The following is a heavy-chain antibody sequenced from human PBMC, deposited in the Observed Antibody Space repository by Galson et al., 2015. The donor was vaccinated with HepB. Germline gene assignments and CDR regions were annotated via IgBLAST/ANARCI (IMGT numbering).Heavy chain of an antibody. CDR1: GFSLCTKTMR. CDR2: IDWDDKK. J-gene: IGHJ5*02. V-gene: IGHV2-70*04. CDR3: ARNGGSYDYFDP. Sequence: PALVKPTQTLTLTCTFSGFSLCTKTMRVTWIRQPPGKALEWLARIDWDDKKFYSTSLKTRLTISKDSSKNQVVLTMTNMDPVDTATYYCARNGGSYDYFDPWDQGTLVTVSS. D-gene: IGHD1-26*01.